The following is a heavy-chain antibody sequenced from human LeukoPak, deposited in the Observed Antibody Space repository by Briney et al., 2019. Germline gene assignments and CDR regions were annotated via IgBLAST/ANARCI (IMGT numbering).Heavy chain of an antibody. V-gene: IGHV4-30-4*08. J-gene: IGHJ4*02. CDR3: ARVNLGEPFFDF. Sequence: MPSQTLSLTCTVSSGSISNGNYYWSWIRQPPGKGLEWIGYIYYSGSTYYNPSLKSRITISVDRSKNQSSLKLTSVTAADTAVYYCARVNLGEPFFDFWGQGTLVTVSS. CDR1: SGSISNGNYY. D-gene: IGHD3-16*01. CDR2: IYYSGST.